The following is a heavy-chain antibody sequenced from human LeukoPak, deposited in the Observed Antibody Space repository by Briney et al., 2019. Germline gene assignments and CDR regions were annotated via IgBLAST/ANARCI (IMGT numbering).Heavy chain of an antibody. D-gene: IGHD6-19*01. V-gene: IGHV3-64*01. CDR3: ARDPGGWYRYFDY. J-gene: IGHJ4*02. Sequence: TGGSLRLSCAASGFTFSSYSMNWVRQAPGKGLEYVSAISSNGGSTYYANSVKGRFTISRDNSKNTLYLQMGSLRAEDMAVYYCARDPGGWYRYFDYWGQGTLVTVSS. CDR2: ISSNGGST. CDR1: GFTFSSYS.